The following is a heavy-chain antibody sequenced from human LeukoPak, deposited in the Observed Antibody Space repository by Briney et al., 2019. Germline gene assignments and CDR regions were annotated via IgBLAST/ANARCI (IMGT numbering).Heavy chain of an antibody. D-gene: IGHD2-15*01. Sequence: GGALRLSCAASGFTFSAYSMNWVRQAPGKGPEWVSYISSGSRYKYYADSVKGRFTISRDNAKDSLYLQMDSLRAEDTAVYYCAKCSGGNCYHSDDHWGQGTLVTVSP. CDR3: AKCSGGNCYHSDDH. V-gene: IGHV3-21*01. J-gene: IGHJ5*02. CDR2: ISSGSRYK. CDR1: GFTFSAYS.